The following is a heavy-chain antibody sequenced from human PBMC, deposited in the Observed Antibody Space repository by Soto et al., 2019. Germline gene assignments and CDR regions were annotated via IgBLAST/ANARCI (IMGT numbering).Heavy chain of an antibody. V-gene: IGHV1-18*01. CDR1: GYTFTRSG. CDR2: ISTYNGDT. J-gene: IGHJ6*02. Sequence: ASVKVSCKASGYTFTRSGISWVRQAPGQGLEWMGWISTYNGDTNYAQTFQGRVTMTTDTSTSTVHMEVRSLGSDDTAVYYCAREGSAPYYYYGMDAWGQGTTVTVSS. CDR3: AREGSAPYYYYGMDA. D-gene: IGHD3-10*01.